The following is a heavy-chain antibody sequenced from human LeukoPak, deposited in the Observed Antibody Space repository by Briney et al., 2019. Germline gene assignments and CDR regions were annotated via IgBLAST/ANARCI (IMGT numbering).Heavy chain of an antibody. CDR1: GFTFRSYG. J-gene: IGHJ4*02. V-gene: IGHV3-30*03. D-gene: IGHD3-16*01. CDR2: ISYDVSNK. CDR3: ARVGVTFGGVDY. Sequence: GGSLRLSCAASGFTFRSYGMHWVRQAPGKGLEWVAVISYDVSNKYYADSVKGRFTISRDNSKNTLYLQMNSLRAEGTAVYYCARVGVTFGGVDYWGQGTLVTVSS.